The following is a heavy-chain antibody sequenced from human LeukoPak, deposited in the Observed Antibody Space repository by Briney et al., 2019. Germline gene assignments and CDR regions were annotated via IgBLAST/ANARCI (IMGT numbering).Heavy chain of an antibody. Sequence: PSETLSLTCIVSGGSISSYYWSWIRQPAGKGLEWIGRIYSSGSTNYNPSLKSRVTMSVDTSKNQFSLKLSSVTTADTAVYYCARYSSSWTDAFDIWGQGTMVTVSS. D-gene: IGHD6-13*01. CDR3: ARYSSSWTDAFDI. J-gene: IGHJ3*02. CDR1: GGSISSYY. CDR2: IYSSGST. V-gene: IGHV4-4*07.